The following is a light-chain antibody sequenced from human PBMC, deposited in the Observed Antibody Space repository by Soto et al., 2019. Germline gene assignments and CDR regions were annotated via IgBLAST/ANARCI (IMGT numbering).Light chain of an antibody. CDR3: QQSESYSLT. CDR1: QSISGA. V-gene: IGKV1-5*01. CDR2: DAS. Sequence: DIQMTQSPSTLSAYVGDRVTITCRASQSISGALTWYQRRPGKAPKLLIYDASSLESGVPSRFSGSGSGTEFALTISNLQPDDFATYYCQQSESYSLTFGGGTRLEIK. J-gene: IGKJ5*01.